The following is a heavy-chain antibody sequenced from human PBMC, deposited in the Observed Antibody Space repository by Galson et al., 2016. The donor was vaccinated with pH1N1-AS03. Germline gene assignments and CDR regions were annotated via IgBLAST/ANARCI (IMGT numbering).Heavy chain of an antibody. Sequence: SVKVSCKASGYTLTRYYMHWVRQAPGQGLEWMGIIDPSGGPTTYAPKFQGRITITTDTSTSTAYMELSSLRSEDTAVYYCAKDDPPSSLRFSSRCSNGMCYPMSYALDVWGQGTAVTVSS. CDR3: AKDDPPSSLRFSSRCSNGMCYPMSYALDV. V-gene: IGHV1-46*01. CDR1: GYTLTRYY. CDR2: IDPSGGPT. J-gene: IGHJ6*02. D-gene: IGHD2-8*01.